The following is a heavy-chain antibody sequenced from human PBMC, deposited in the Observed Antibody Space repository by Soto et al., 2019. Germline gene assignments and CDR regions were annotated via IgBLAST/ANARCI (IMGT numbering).Heavy chain of an antibody. J-gene: IGHJ4*02. CDR1: GGSISSYY. Sequence: PSETLSLTCTVSGGSISSYYWSWTRQPPGKGLEWIGYIYYSGSTNYNPSLKSRVTISVDTSKNQFSLKLSSVTAADTAVYYCARGEGIFDYWGQGTLVTSPQ. V-gene: IGHV4-59*01. CDR2: IYYSGST. CDR3: ARGEGIFDY. D-gene: IGHD3-3*02.